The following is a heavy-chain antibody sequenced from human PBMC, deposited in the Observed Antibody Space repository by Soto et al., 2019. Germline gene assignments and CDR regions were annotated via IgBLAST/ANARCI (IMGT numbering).Heavy chain of an antibody. Sequence: SETLSLTCTVSGGSISSYYWSWIRQPPGKGLEWIGYIYYSGSTNYNPSLKSRVTISVDTSKNQFSLKLSSATAADTAVYYCARLHSMYYDFQHWGQGTLVTVSS. CDR3: ARLHSMYYDFQH. CDR2: IYYSGST. D-gene: IGHD3-22*01. V-gene: IGHV4-59*08. CDR1: GGSISSYY. J-gene: IGHJ1*01.